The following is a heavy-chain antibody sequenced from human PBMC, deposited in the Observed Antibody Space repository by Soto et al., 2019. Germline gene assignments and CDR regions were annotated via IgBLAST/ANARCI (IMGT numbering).Heavy chain of an antibody. CDR3: ARDNIVIKPFDY. Sequence: HPGGSLRLSCAASGFTFSSYGMHWVRQAPGKGLEWVAVIWYDGSNKYYADSVKGRFTISRDNSKNTLYLQMNSLRAEDTAVYYCARDNIVIKPFDYWGQGTLVTVSS. V-gene: IGHV3-33*01. CDR1: GFTFSSYG. D-gene: IGHD3-16*02. CDR2: IWYDGSNK. J-gene: IGHJ4*02.